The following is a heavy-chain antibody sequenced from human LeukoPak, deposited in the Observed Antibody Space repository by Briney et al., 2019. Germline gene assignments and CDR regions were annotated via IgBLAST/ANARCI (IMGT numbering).Heavy chain of an antibody. Sequence: GGSLRLSCGASGFTFSSYAMSWVRQARGKGLEGGSATGERDGGPFYADSVKGRFTISRDHSQNPLSLQMNSLGAEDTAIYYCAKMISGSSPAGRGHYYGMDVWGQGTTVTVSS. CDR1: GFTFSSYA. CDR3: AKMISGSSPAGRGHYYGMDV. D-gene: IGHD1-26*01. J-gene: IGHJ6*02. V-gene: IGHV3-23*01. CDR2: TGERDGGP.